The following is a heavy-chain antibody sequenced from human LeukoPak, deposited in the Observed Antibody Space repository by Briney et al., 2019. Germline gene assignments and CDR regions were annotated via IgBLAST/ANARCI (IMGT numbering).Heavy chain of an antibody. CDR2: IKGIGPTT. Sequence: PGGSLRLSCAASGFTFSDYCMSWIRQAPGKGLEWVSTIKGIGPTTYYADSVKGRFTISRDNSKNTLYLQMNSLTAEDTAKYYCAKATGTLDNWGQGTLVTVSS. V-gene: IGHV3-23*01. D-gene: IGHD1-1*01. CDR3: AKATGTLDN. CDR1: GFTFSDYC. J-gene: IGHJ4*02.